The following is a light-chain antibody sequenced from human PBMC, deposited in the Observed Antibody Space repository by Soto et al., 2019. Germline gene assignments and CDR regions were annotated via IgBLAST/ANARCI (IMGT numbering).Light chain of an antibody. CDR3: QQSYTTSIT. J-gene: IGKJ5*01. CDR2: GAS. CDR1: QRISTY. V-gene: IGKV1-39*01. Sequence: DIQMTQSPSSLSASVGDRVTITCRASQRISTYLNWYQQKPGKAPKLLIYGASTVQGGVPSRFSGSGSGTDFTLTISSLQPEDFATYYCQQSYTTSITFGQGTRLEIE.